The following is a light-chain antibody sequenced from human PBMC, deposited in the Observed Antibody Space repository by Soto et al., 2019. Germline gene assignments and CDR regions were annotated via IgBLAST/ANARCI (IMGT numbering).Light chain of an antibody. V-gene: IGKV3-20*01. CDR1: QSVHSNY. CDR3: QQYGSSGT. CDR2: GAS. Sequence: EIVLTQSPGTLSLSPGERATLSCRASQSVHSNYLAWYQQKPAQAPRLLIYGASTRATGIPARFSGSGSGTDFTLTISRLEPEDFAVYYCQQYGSSGTFGQGTKVDIK. J-gene: IGKJ1*01.